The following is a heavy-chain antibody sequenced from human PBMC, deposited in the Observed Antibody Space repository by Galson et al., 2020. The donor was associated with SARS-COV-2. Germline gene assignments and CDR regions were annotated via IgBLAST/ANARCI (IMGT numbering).Heavy chain of an antibody. CDR2: ILYDGSNK. CDR1: GFTFSTYG. CDR3: AKDRTASPYYGMDV. J-gene: IGHJ6*02. Sequence: TGGSLRLSCAASGFTFSTYGMHWVRQAPGKGLEWVAVILYDGSNKYYADSVKGRFTISRDNSKNTLYLQMNSLRAEDTAVYYCAKDRTASPYYGMDVWGQGTTVTVSS. V-gene: IGHV3-30*18. D-gene: IGHD2-21*02.